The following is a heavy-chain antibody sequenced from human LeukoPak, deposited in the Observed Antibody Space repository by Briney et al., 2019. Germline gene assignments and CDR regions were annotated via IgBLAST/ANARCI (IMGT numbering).Heavy chain of an antibody. J-gene: IGHJ6*02. CDR1: GGSISSSSYY. CDR2: IYYSGST. CDR3: AGVLLGYYGMDV. Sequence: SETLSLTCTVSGGSISSSSYYWGWIRQPPGKGLEWIGSIYYSGSTYYNPSLKSRVTISVDTSKNQFSLKLSSVTAADTAVYYCAGVLLGYYGMDVWGQGTTVTVSS. D-gene: IGHD2-21*01. V-gene: IGHV4-39*07.